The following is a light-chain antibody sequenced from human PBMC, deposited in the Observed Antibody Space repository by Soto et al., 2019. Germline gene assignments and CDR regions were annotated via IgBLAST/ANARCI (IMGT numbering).Light chain of an antibody. CDR2: WAS. J-gene: IGKJ1*01. CDR1: QRVLYSSSHKNY. CDR3: QQYCGSPWT. Sequence: DIVMTQSPDSLAVSLGERATINCKSSQRVLYSSSHKNYLAWYQQKPGQPPKLLIYWASTLESGVPDRFSGSGSGTDFTLTISSLQAEDVAGYYCQQYCGSPWTFGQGTKVEIK. V-gene: IGKV4-1*01.